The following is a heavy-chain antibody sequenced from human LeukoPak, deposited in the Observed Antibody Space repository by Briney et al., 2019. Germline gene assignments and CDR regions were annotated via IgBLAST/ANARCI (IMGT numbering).Heavy chain of an antibody. CDR3: AREKVSGSYYYYYYMDV. CDR1: GFTVSSNY. CDR2: IYSGGST. J-gene: IGHJ6*03. Sequence: GGSLRLSCAASGFTVSSNYMSWVRQAPGKGLGWVSVIYSGGSTYYADSVKGRFTISRDNSKNTLYLQMNSLRAEDTAVYYCAREKVSGSYYYYYYMDVWGKGTTVTVSS. V-gene: IGHV3-53*01. D-gene: IGHD1-26*01.